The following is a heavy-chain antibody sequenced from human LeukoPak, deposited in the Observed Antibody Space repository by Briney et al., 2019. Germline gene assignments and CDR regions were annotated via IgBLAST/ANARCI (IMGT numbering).Heavy chain of an antibody. CDR2: IIPIFGTA. CDR1: GGTFSSYA. V-gene: IGHV1-69*05. J-gene: IGHJ4*02. Sequence: SVKVSCKASGGTFSSYAISWVRQAPGQGLEWMGGIIPIFGTANYAQKFQGRVTITTDESTSTAYMELSSLRSKDTAVYYCARSSGAAAGFDYWGQGTLVTVSS. D-gene: IGHD6-13*01. CDR3: ARSSGAAAGFDY.